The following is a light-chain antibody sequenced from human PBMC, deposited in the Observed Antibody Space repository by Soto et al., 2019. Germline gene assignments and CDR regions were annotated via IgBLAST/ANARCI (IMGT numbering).Light chain of an antibody. CDR3: CSYAGSSTVV. Sequence: QSALTQSASVSGSPGQSITISCTGTSGDVGRYYLVSWYQQHPGKAPKLMIYEVSKRPSGVSNRFSGSKSGNTVSLTISGLKAEDEADYYCCSYAGSSTVVFGGGTQLTVL. CDR1: SGDVGRYYL. J-gene: IGLJ2*01. CDR2: EVS. V-gene: IGLV2-23*02.